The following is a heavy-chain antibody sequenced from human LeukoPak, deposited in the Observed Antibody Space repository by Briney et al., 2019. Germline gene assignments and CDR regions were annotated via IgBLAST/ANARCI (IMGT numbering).Heavy chain of an antibody. D-gene: IGHD4-17*01. Sequence: GGSQSLFCAPSGFTFSSYNMNWVRQAPGKGLEWVSSISSSSSYIYYADSVKGRFTISRDNAKNSLYLQMNSLRAEDTAVYYCARFYGDFGMDVWGQGTTLTVSS. CDR3: ARFYGDFGMDV. CDR1: GFTFSSYN. V-gene: IGHV3-21*01. J-gene: IGHJ6*02. CDR2: ISSSSSYI.